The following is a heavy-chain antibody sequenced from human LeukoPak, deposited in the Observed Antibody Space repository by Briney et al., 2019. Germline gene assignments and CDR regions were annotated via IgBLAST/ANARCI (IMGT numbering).Heavy chain of an antibody. CDR1: GGSISSYY. CDR2: IYYTGTT. CDR3: AKDTGDFYLRYFDS. D-gene: IGHD2/OR15-2a*01. V-gene: IGHV4-59*01. J-gene: IGHJ4*02. Sequence: SETQSLTCTVSGGSISSYYWTWIRQPPGKGLEFIGYIYYTGTTNYNPSLKSRVTISVDTSKNQFSPKLRSVTAADTAVYYCAKDTGDFYLRYFDSWGQGTLVTVSS.